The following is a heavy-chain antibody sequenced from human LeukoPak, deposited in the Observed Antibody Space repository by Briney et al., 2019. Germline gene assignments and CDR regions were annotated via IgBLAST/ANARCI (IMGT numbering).Heavy chain of an antibody. V-gene: IGHV3-23*01. CDR1: GFTFSSYA. CDR3: AKVEYYDSSGPGVDY. Sequence: GGSLRLSCAASGFTFSSYAMSWVRQAPGRGLEWVSAISGSGGSTYYADSVKGRFTISRDNSKNTLYLQMNSLRAEGTAVYYCAKVEYYDSSGPGVDYWGQGTLVTVSS. D-gene: IGHD3-22*01. J-gene: IGHJ4*02. CDR2: ISGSGGST.